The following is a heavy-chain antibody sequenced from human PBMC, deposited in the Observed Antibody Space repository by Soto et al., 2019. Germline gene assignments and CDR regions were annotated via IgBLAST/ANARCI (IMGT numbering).Heavy chain of an antibody. J-gene: IGHJ1*01. Sequence: QLQLQESGPGLVKPSETLSLTCTVSAGSISSSSYYWGWIRQPPGQGLEWIGSIYYSGSTYYNPSLKRRVTISVDTSKNQFPLKLGSVTAADTPVYYCARHTLAPDSSRTGWGKGTLVDVSA. CDR1: AGSISSSSYY. D-gene: IGHD6-13*01. V-gene: IGHV4-39*01. CDR3: ARHTLAPDSSRTG. CDR2: IYYSGST.